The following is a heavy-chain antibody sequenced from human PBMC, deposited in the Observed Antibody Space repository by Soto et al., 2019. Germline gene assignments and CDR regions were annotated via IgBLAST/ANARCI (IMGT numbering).Heavy chain of an antibody. CDR1: GGSISSGGYY. CDR2: IYYSGST. V-gene: IGHV4-31*03. J-gene: IGHJ5*02. D-gene: IGHD1-26*01. CDR3: AREIPYRIVGDHNWFDP. Sequence: QVQLQESGPGLVKPSQTLSLTCTVSGGSISSGGYYWSWIRQHPGKGLEWIGYIYYSGSTYYNPSLRSGVTISVDTSKNQFSLKLSSVTAADTAVYYCAREIPYRIVGDHNWFDPWGQGTLVTVSS.